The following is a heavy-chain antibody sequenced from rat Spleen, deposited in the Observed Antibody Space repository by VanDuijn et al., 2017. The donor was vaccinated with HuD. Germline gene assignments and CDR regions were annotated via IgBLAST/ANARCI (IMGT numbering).Heavy chain of an antibody. D-gene: IGHD1-10*01. Sequence: EVQLQESGPGLVKPSQSLSLTCSVTGYSITSNYWGWIRKFPGNKMEWIGHISYSGSTSYNPSLKSRISITRDTSKNQFFLQLQSVTTEDTATYYCARSTYNNFWFTYWGQGTLVTVSS. CDR2: ISYSGST. J-gene: IGHJ3*01. V-gene: IGHV3-1*01. CDR1: GYSITSNY. CDR3: ARSTYNNFWFTY.